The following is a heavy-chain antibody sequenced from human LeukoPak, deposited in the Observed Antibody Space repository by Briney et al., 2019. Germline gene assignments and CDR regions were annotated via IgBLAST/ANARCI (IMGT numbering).Heavy chain of an antibody. Sequence: SETLSLTCTVSGGSISSYYWSWIRQPPGKGLEWLGYIYYSGSTNYNPSLKSRVTVSVDTSKNQFSLKLSSVTAADTAVYYCARRFSSGWWTFDYWGQGTLVTVSS. D-gene: IGHD6-19*01. CDR1: GGSISSYY. J-gene: IGHJ4*02. CDR3: ARRFSSGWWTFDY. CDR2: IYYSGST. V-gene: IGHV4-59*01.